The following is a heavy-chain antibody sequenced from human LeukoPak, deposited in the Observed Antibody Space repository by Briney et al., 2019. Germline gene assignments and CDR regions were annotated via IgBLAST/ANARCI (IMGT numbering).Heavy chain of an antibody. V-gene: IGHV4-38-2*02. D-gene: IGHD3-22*01. J-gene: IGHJ4*02. Sequence: PSETLSLTCTVSGYSISSGYYWGWIRQPPGKGLEWIGSIYHSGSTYYNPSLKSRVTISVDTSKNQFSLKLSSVTAADTAVYYCARDFSLWDSSGYWNYWGQGILVTVSS. CDR3: ARDFSLWDSSGYWNY. CDR2: IYHSGST. CDR1: GYSISSGYY.